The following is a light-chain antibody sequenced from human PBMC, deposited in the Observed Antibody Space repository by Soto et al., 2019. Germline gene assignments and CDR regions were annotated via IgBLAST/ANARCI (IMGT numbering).Light chain of an antibody. V-gene: IGKV1-39*01. CDR3: QQSYSTPPLT. CDR1: QSISSY. J-gene: IGKJ4*01. CDR2: AAS. Sequence: DIQMTQSPSSLSASVGDRVTITCRASQSISSYLNWYQQKPGKAPKLLIYAASSLQSGVPSRFSGSRSGTDFTLTISSLQPEDFATYYWQQSYSTPPLTFGGGTKVEIK.